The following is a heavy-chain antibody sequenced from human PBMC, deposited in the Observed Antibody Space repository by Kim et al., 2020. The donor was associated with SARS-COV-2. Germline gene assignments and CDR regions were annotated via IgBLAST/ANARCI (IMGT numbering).Heavy chain of an antibody. Sequence: GGSLRLSCAASGFTFSSYGMHWARQAPGKGLEWVAVIWYDGSNKYYADSVKGRFTISRDNSKNTLYLQMNSLRAEDTAVYYCARDNDGSSWGRGMDVWGQGTTVTVSS. CDR2: IWYDGSNK. CDR1: GFTFSSYG. D-gene: IGHD6-13*01. CDR3: ARDNDGSSWGRGMDV. J-gene: IGHJ6*02. V-gene: IGHV3-33*01.